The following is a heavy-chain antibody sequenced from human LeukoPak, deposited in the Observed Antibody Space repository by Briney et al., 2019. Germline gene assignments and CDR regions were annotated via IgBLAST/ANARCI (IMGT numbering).Heavy chain of an antibody. CDR2: VYYSGST. D-gene: IGHD3-10*02. V-gene: IGHV4-59*08. J-gene: IGHJ6*02. CDR3: ARNGLFGYYYYGMDV. Sequence: SETLSLACTVSGGSISNYYWSWIRQPPGKGLEWIGYVYYSGSTNYNPSLKSRVTISVDTSKNQFSLKLSSVTAADTAVYYCARNGLFGYYYYGMDVWGQGTTVTVS. CDR1: GGSISNYY.